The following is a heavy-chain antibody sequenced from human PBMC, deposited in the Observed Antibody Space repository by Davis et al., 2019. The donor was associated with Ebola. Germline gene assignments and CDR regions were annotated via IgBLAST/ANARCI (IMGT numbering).Heavy chain of an antibody. J-gene: IGHJ4*02. V-gene: IGHV4-59*01. CDR1: GGSISSYY. Sequence: SETLSLTCTVSGGSISSYYWSWIRQPPGKGLEWIGYIYYSGSTNYNPSLKSRVTISVDTSKNQFSLKLSSVTAADTAVYYCARVRATFGVVRPWGQGTLVTVSS. D-gene: IGHD3-3*01. CDR3: ARVRATFGVVRP. CDR2: IYYSGST.